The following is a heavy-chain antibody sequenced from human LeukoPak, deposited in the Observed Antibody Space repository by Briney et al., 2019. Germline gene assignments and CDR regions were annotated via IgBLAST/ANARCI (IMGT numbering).Heavy chain of an antibody. Sequence: SETLSLTCTVSGDSISSSRFYWAWVRQPRGKGREWIVSTLYTGRTCYNPSLKSRFTISVYTAKNQFSLRLDSVPASDTAVYYCARRDVGATIDYWGQGTLVTVSS. CDR3: ARRDVGATIDY. CDR1: GDSISSSRFY. CDR2: TLYTGRT. V-gene: IGHV4-39*01. J-gene: IGHJ4*02. D-gene: IGHD1-26*01.